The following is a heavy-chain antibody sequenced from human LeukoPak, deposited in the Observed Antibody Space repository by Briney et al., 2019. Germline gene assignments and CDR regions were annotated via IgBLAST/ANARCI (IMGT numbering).Heavy chain of an antibody. CDR2: IYYSGST. V-gene: IGHV4-39*07. CDR3: ARDVSPFNLNPNYGVHWFDP. CDR1: GGSISSSSYY. J-gene: IGHJ5*02. D-gene: IGHD4/OR15-4a*01. Sequence: SETLSLTCTVSGGSISSSSYYWGWIRQPPGKGLEWIGSIYYSGSTYYNPSLKSRVTISVDTSKNQFSLKLSSVTAADTAVYYCARDVSPFNLNPNYGVHWFDPWGQGTLVTVSS.